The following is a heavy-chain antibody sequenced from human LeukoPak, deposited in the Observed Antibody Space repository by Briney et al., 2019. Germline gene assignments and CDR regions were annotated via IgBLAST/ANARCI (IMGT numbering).Heavy chain of an antibody. D-gene: IGHD5-12*01. Sequence: SETLSLTCTVSGYSISSGYYWGWIRQPPGRGLEWIGTIYHRGTTYYNPSPKSRVTISLDTSKNQFSLKVNSVTAADTAVYFCARVPSGYDPNWFDPWGQGTLVTVSS. CDR2: IYHRGTT. CDR3: ARVPSGYDPNWFDP. V-gene: IGHV4-38-2*02. CDR1: GYSISSGYY. J-gene: IGHJ5*02.